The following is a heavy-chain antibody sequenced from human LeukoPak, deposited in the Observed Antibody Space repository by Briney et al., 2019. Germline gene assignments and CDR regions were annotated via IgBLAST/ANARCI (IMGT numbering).Heavy chain of an antibody. Sequence: GGSLILSCAASGFTFSSYAMSWVRQAPGKGLEWVSAISASGGNTYYADSVKGRFTISRDSSKNTLYLQMNSLRAEDTAIYYCAKDLRGATVTTKGDYWGQGTLVTVSS. CDR3: AKDLRGATVTTKGDY. J-gene: IGHJ4*02. D-gene: IGHD4-17*01. V-gene: IGHV3-23*01. CDR2: ISASGGNT. CDR1: GFTFSSYA.